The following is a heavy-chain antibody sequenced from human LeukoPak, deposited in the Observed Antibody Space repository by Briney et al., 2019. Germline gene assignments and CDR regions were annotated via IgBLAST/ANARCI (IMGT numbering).Heavy chain of an antibody. Sequence: SETLSLTCSVSGVSITNYYWAWIRQPAGKGLEWIGRIYISGSTNYNPSLKSRVSISIDKTNNQFSLKLRSVTAADTAVYYCARDYLVGAPLDSWGQGTLVPVSS. J-gene: IGHJ4*02. CDR1: GVSITNYY. CDR2: IYISGST. CDR3: ARDYLVGAPLDS. D-gene: IGHD1-26*01. V-gene: IGHV4-4*07.